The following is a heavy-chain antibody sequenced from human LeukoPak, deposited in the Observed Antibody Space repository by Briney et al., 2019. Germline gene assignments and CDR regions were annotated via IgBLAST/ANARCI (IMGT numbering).Heavy chain of an antibody. V-gene: IGHV1-2*02. CDR3: ARETLVNNFDY. Sequence: GASVRVSCKASGYSLTDNYIHWVRQAPGQGLEWMGSINPYNGGTTYAQKFQGRVTMTRDMSTSTVYMELSSLRSEDTAVYYCARETLVNNFDYWGQGTLVTVSS. D-gene: IGHD2-21*01. CDR2: INPYNGGT. J-gene: IGHJ4*02. CDR1: GYSLTDNY.